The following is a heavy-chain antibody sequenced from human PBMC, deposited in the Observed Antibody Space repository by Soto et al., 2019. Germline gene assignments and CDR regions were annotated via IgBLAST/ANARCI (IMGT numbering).Heavy chain of an antibody. CDR1: GYSFTSYW. Sequence: PGESLKISYKGSGYSFTSYWIGWVRQMPGKGLEWMGIIYPGDSDTRYSPTFQGQVTISADKSISTAYLQWSSLKASDTAMYYCARDNTAMDPRGSCNWFDPWGQGTLVTVSS. CDR3: ARDNTAMDPRGSCNWFDP. CDR2: IYPGDSDT. V-gene: IGHV5-51*01. J-gene: IGHJ5*02. D-gene: IGHD5-18*01.